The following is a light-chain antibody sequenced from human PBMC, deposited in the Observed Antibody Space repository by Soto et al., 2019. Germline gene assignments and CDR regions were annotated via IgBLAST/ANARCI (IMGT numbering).Light chain of an antibody. V-gene: IGKV3-20*01. J-gene: IGKJ4*01. CDR1: QSVSSY. CDR3: QQYGSSRLT. Sequence: EIVLTQSPDTLSLSPGERATLSCRASQSVSSYLAWYQQKPGQAPRLLIYDASNRATGIPARFSGSGSGTDFTLTISRLEPEDFAVYYCQQYGSSRLTFGGGTKVDI. CDR2: DAS.